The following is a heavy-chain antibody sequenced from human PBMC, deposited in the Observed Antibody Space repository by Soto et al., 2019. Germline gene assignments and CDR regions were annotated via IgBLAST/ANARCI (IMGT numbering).Heavy chain of an antibody. CDR1: GYTFTSYG. CDR3: SRGGEDIVVVVAATTADYFDY. D-gene: IGHD2-15*01. J-gene: IGHJ4*02. Sequence: QVQLVQSGAEVKKPGASVKVSCKASGYTFTSYGISWVRQAPGQGLEWMGWISAYNGNTNYAQKLQGRVTMTTDTSTSKAYMELRSLRSDDTDVYYCSRGGEDIVVVVAATTADYFDYWGQGTLVTVSS. CDR2: ISAYNGNT. V-gene: IGHV1-18*01.